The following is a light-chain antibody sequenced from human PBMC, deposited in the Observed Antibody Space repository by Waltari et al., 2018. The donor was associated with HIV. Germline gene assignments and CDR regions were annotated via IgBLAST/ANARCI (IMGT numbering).Light chain of an antibody. J-gene: IGKJ4*01. Sequence: EIQMTQSPSSVSSSVGDRVTTSCRASQDISTWLAWYQQKPGKAPKLLIFGSSSLQRGVPARVSGSGSGTDFTLTSSSLQPEDFATYTCQQASSLPLTFGGGTTVEIK. CDR1: QDISTW. CDR2: GSS. V-gene: IGKV1-12*01. CDR3: QQASSLPLT.